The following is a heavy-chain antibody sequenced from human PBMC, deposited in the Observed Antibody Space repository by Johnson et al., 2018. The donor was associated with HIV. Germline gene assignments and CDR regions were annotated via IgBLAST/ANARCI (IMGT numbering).Heavy chain of an antibody. CDR1: GFTFSSSA. Sequence: QVQLVESGGGVVQPGKSLRLSCAASGFTFSSSAMHWVRQATCQGLQWVALISYDGSIKYFADSVKGRFTISRDNSKNTLHLQMNSLRPEDTAMYYCARNSGNGLVLRGDAFDMWGQGTMVTVSS. CDR3: ARNSGNGLVLRGDAFDM. J-gene: IGHJ3*02. CDR2: ISYDGSIK. D-gene: IGHD2-8*01. V-gene: IGHV3-30-3*01.